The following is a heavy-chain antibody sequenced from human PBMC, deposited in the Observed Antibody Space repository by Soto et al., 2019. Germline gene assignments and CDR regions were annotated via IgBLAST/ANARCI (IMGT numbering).Heavy chain of an antibody. V-gene: IGHV4-59*08. D-gene: IGHD6-13*01. Sequence: PSETLSLTCTVSGGSISSYYWSWIRQSPGKGLEWIGYIYYSGSTNYNPSLKSRVTMSVDTSKNQFSLKLSSVTAADTAVYYCARMYSSRRRYFDYWGQGTLVTVAS. J-gene: IGHJ4*02. CDR2: IYYSGST. CDR3: ARMYSSRRRYFDY. CDR1: GGSISSYY.